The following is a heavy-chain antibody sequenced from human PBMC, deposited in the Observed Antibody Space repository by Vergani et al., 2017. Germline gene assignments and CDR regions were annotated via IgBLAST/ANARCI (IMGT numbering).Heavy chain of an antibody. Sequence: QVQLVQSGAEVKKPGSSVKVSCKASGGTFSSYAISWVRQAPGQGLEWMGGIIPIFGTANYAQKFQGRVTITADESTSTAYMELSSRRSEDTAVYYCARDRSPHDYGDYHNYYYYYYMDVGGKGTTVTVSS. CDR2: IIPIFGTA. CDR1: GGTFSSYA. J-gene: IGHJ6*03. V-gene: IGHV1-69*01. CDR3: ARDRSPHDYGDYHNYYYYYYMDV. D-gene: IGHD4-17*01.